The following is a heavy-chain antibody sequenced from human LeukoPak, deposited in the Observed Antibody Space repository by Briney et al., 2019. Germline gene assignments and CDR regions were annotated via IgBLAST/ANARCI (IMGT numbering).Heavy chain of an antibody. CDR2: IIPIFGTA. Sequence: ASVKVSCKASGGTFSSYAISWVRQAPGQGLEWRGGIIPIFGTANYAQKFQGRVTITTDESTGTAYMELSSLRSEDTAVYYCASLRGYSGYARFDPWGQGTLVTVSS. V-gene: IGHV1-69*05. CDR3: ASLRGYSGYARFDP. D-gene: IGHD5-12*01. J-gene: IGHJ5*02. CDR1: GGTFSSYA.